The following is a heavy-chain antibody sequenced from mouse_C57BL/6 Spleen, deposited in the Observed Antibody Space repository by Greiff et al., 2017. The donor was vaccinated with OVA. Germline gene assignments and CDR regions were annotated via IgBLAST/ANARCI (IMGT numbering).Heavy chain of an antibody. J-gene: IGHJ1*03. CDR3: AGYYGSSYGYFDV. Sequence: QVQLQQSGAELAKPGASVKLSCKASGYTFTSYWMHWVKQRPGQGLEWIGYINPSSGYTKYNQKFKDKATLTADKSSSTAYMQLSSLTYEDSAVYYCAGYYGSSYGYFDVWGTGTTVTVSS. CDR2: INPSSGYT. D-gene: IGHD1-1*01. CDR1: GYTFTSYW. V-gene: IGHV1-7*01.